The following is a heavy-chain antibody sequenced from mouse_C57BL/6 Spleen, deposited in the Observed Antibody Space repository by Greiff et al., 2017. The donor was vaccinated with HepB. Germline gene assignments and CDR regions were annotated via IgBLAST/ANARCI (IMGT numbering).Heavy chain of an antibody. CDR1: GFTFSDYG. CDR2: ISSGSSTT. Sequence: EVQLVESGGGLVKPGGSLKLSCAASGFTFSDYGMHWVRQAPEKGLEWVAYISSGSSTTYYADTVQGRFTISRDTANNTLYLQMTSLRSEDTAMYYCARPGYYYAMDYWGQGTSVTVSS. J-gene: IGHJ4*01. CDR3: ARPGYYYAMDY. V-gene: IGHV5-17*01.